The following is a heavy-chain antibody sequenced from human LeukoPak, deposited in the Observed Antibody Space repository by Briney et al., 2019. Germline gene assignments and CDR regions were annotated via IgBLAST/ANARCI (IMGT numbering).Heavy chain of an antibody. CDR2: IYAGGYT. J-gene: IGHJ4*02. D-gene: IGHD2-8*02. V-gene: IGHV3-66*01. CDR3: ARNGPGGYYFDF. CDR1: GFTVSNNY. Sequence: PGGSLRLSRAASGFTVSNNYMSWVRQAPGKGLEWVSIIYAGGYTYYADSVKDVFTISRDNSKNTLYLQMNSLTAEDTAVYYCARNGPGGYYFDFWGQGALVTVSS.